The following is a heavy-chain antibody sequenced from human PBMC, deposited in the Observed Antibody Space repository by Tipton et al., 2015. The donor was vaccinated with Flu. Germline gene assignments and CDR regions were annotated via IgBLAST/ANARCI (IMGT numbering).Heavy chain of an antibody. CDR2: IYHSGST. D-gene: IGHD3-10*01. V-gene: IGHV4-38-2*01. CDR1: GYSISSGYY. CDR3: ARSTYHYGSGSSDY. Sequence: TLSLTCAVSGYSISSGYYWGWVRQPPGKGLEWIGTIYHSGSTYYNPSLKSRLTMSVDTSKNQFSLKLSSVTAADTAVYYCARSTYHYGSGSSDYWGQGTLVTVSS. J-gene: IGHJ4*02.